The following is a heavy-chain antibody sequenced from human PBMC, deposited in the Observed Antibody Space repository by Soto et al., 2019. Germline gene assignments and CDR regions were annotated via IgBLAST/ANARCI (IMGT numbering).Heavy chain of an antibody. CDR1: GFTFSSYS. V-gene: IGHV3-21*01. Sequence: PGGSLRLSCAASGFTFSSYSMNWVRQAPGKGLEWVSSISSSSSYIYYADSVKGRFTISRDNAKNSLYLQMNSLRAEDTAVYYCARDTSFGESPSGFDYWGQGTLVTVS. CDR3: ARDTSFGESPSGFDY. J-gene: IGHJ4*02. D-gene: IGHD3-10*01. CDR2: ISSSSSYI.